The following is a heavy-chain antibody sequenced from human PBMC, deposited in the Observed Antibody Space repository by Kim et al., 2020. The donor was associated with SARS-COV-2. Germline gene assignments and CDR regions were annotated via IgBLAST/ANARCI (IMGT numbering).Heavy chain of an antibody. V-gene: IGHV3-9*01. CDR2: ISWNSGSI. CDR1: GFTFGDYA. D-gene: IGHD1-26*01. J-gene: IGHJ3*02. Sequence: GGSLRLSCAASGFTFGDYAMHWVRQAPGKGLEWVSGISWNSGSIGYADSVKGRFTISRDNAKNSLYLQMNSLRAEDTALYYCAKDTYSGSYYVGRAAFDIWGQGTMVTVSS. CDR3: AKDTYSGSYYVGRAAFDI.